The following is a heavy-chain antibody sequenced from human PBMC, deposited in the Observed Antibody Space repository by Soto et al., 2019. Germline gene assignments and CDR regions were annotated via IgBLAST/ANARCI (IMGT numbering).Heavy chain of an antibody. D-gene: IGHD1-26*01. V-gene: IGHV1-69*13. J-gene: IGHJ6*02. CDR2: IIPIFGTA. Sequence: QVQLVQSGAEVKKPGASVKVSCKASGYTFTSYGISWVRQAPGQGLEWMGGIIPIFGTANYAQKFQGRVTITADESTSTAYMELSSLRSEDTAVYYCARTKREGYGMDVWGQGTTVTVSS. CDR1: GYTFTSYG. CDR3: ARTKREGYGMDV.